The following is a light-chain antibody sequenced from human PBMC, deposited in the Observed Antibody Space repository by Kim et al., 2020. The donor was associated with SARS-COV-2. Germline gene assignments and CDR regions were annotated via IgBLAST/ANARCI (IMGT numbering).Light chain of an antibody. CDR1: QSVSTY. CDR2: DAS. Sequence: EIVLTQSPATLSLSPGERATLSCRASQSVSTYLAWYQQKSGQAPRLLIYDASNRATGIPARFSGSGSGTDFTLTISSLEPEDFAVYCCQQRSSWPPITFGQGTRLEIK. J-gene: IGKJ5*01. CDR3: QQRSSWPPIT. V-gene: IGKV3-11*01.